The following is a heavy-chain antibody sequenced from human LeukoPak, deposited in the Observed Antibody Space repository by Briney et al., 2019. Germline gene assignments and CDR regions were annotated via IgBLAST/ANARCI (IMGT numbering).Heavy chain of an antibody. Sequence: GGSLRLSCAASGFTFSRYSMNWVRQAPGKGLEWVTTLSSISHYIYYADSVEGRFTVSRDNANNLLYLQMNSLGAEDTAVHYCSRDAGRGPPEAFDIWGHGTMVTVSS. CDR3: SRDAGRGPPEAFDI. J-gene: IGHJ3*02. D-gene: IGHD2-8*02. CDR2: LSSISHYI. CDR1: GFTFSRYS. V-gene: IGHV3-21*06.